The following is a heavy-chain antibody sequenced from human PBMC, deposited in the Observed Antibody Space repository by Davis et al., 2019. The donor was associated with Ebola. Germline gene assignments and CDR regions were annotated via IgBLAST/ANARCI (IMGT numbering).Heavy chain of an antibody. V-gene: IGHV4-34*01. CDR2: IYYSGST. J-gene: IGHJ4*02. CDR1: GGSFSGYY. Sequence: PSETLSLTCAVYGGSFSGYYWSWIRQPPGKGLEWIGSIYYSGSTYYNPSLKSRVTISVDTSKNQFSLKLSSVTAADTAVYYCARDSSSWYQAFDYWGQGTLVTVSS. D-gene: IGHD6-13*01. CDR3: ARDSSSWYQAFDY.